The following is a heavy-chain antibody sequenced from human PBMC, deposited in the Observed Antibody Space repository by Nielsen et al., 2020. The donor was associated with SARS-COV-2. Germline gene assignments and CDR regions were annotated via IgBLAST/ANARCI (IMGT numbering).Heavy chain of an antibody. CDR1: GFTFSSYA. Sequence: GGSLKISCAASGFTFSSYAIHWVRQAPGKGLEWVAVISYDGSNKYYADSVKGRFTISRDNSKNTLYLQMNSLRAEDTAVYYCARDRVYGGNSPLGYWGQGTLVTVSS. V-gene: IGHV3-30-3*01. D-gene: IGHD4-23*01. J-gene: IGHJ4*02. CDR3: ARDRVYGGNSPLGY. CDR2: ISYDGSNK.